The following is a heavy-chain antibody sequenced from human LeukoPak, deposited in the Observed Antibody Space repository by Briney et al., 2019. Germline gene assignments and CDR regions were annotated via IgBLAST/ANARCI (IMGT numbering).Heavy chain of an antibody. D-gene: IGHD4-17*01. CDR2: IDPTDGST. CDR3: AKKANSGDSIPPFDY. V-gene: IGHV1-46*01. J-gene: IGHJ4*02. Sequence: ASVKVSCKASGYIFTSYYMHWVRQAPGQGLEWMGIIDPTDGSTTYAQTFQGRVTMTRDTSTSTVYLELRSLRSEDTAVYYCAKKANSGDSIPPFDYWGQGTLVTVSS. CDR1: GYIFTSYY.